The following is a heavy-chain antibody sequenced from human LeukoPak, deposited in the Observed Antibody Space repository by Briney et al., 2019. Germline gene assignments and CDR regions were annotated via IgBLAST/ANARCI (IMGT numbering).Heavy chain of an antibody. D-gene: IGHD5-24*01. CDR2: LTYDGSKE. CDR1: GFSFSSYG. Sequence: GRSLRLSCAASGFSFSSYGMHWVRQAPGKGLEWVALLTYDGSKEYYADSVEGRYTISRDNSKNTLYLQMNSLRAEDTAVYYCARGLRWLQPPSDYWGQGTLVTVSS. V-gene: IGHV3-30*03. J-gene: IGHJ4*02. CDR3: ARGLRWLQPPSDY.